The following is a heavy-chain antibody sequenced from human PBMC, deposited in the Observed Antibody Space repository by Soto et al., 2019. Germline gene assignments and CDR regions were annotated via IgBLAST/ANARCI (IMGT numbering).Heavy chain of an antibody. J-gene: IGHJ4*02. D-gene: IGHD2-2*01. CDR3: ARDSGTGFYQLDS. V-gene: IGHV4-38-2*02. CDR1: GYSISTGFN. CDR2: IYHSGST. Sequence: SETLSLTCAVSGYSISTGFNWAWIRQPPGKGLEWIGSIYHSGSTYYNLSLKSRVTISSDASKNQISLKLSSVTAADTALYYCARDSGTGFYQLDSWGQGTLVTVSS.